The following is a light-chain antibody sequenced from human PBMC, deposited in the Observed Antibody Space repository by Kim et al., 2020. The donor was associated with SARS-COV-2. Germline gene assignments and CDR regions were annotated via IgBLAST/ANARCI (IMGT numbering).Light chain of an antibody. J-gene: IGLJ2*01. V-gene: IGLV3-19*01. CDR1: SLRSYY. CDR2: GKN. CDR3: NSRDSSGTEV. Sequence: SSDLTQDPAVSVALGQTVRLTCHGDSLRSYYASWYQQKPGQAPVLVIYGKNNRPSGIPDRFSGSSSGNTASLTITGAQAEDEADYYCNSRDSSGTEVFGGGTQLTVL.